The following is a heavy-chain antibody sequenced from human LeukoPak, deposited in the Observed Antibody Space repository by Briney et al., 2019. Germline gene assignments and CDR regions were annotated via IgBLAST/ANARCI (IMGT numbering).Heavy chain of an antibody. CDR1: GFTFSSYA. CDR2: ISGSGGST. D-gene: IGHD6-19*01. Sequence: PGGSLRLSCAASGFTFSSYAMSWVRQAPGKGLEWVSAISGSGGSTYYADSVKGRFTISRDNSKNTLYLQMNSLRAEDTAVYYCAKADYIPGIAVAGPEYYYYYGMDVWGQGTTVTVSS. CDR3: AKADYIPGIAVAGPEYYYYYGMDV. J-gene: IGHJ6*02. V-gene: IGHV3-23*01.